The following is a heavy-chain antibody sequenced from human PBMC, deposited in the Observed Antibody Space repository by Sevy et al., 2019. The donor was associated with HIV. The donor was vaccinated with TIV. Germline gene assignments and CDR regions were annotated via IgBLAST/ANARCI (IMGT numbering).Heavy chain of an antibody. J-gene: IGHJ6*02. Sequence: GGSLRLSCAASGFTFSSYEMNWVRQAPGKGLKWVSYISSSGSTIYYADSVKGRFTISRDNAKNSLYLQMNSLRAEDTAVYYCARAEGGTDYDFWSGSEAPYYYYYGMDVWGQWTTVTVSS. V-gene: IGHV3-48*03. CDR2: ISSSGSTI. CDR3: ARAEGGTDYDFWSGSEAPYYYYYGMDV. D-gene: IGHD3-3*01. CDR1: GFTFSSYE.